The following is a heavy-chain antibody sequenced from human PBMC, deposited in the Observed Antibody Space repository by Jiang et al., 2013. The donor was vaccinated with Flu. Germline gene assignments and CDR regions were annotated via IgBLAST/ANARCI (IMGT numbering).Heavy chain of an antibody. V-gene: IGHV1-46*03. Sequence: SVKVSCKASGYTFTSYYMHWVRQAPGQGLEWMGIINPSGGSTSYAQKFQGRVTMTRDTSTSTVYMELSSLRSEDTAVYYCARGKVDIVATIQDWFDPWGQGTLVTVSS. J-gene: IGHJ5*02. CDR2: INPSGGST. D-gene: IGHD5-12*01. CDR3: ARGKVDIVATIQDWFDP. CDR1: GYTFTSYY.